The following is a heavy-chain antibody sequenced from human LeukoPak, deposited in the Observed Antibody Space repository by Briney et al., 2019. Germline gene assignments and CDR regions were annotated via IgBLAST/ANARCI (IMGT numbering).Heavy chain of an antibody. Sequence: SETLSLTCTVSGGSISSYYWSWLRQPPGKGLEWIGYIYYSGSTNYNPSLKSRVTISVDTSKNQFSLKLSSVTAADTAVYYCARDQRGYYYDSSGYYFNWFDPWGQGTLVTVSS. D-gene: IGHD3-22*01. J-gene: IGHJ5*02. CDR1: GGSISSYY. CDR3: ARDQRGYYYDSSGYYFNWFDP. CDR2: IYYSGST. V-gene: IGHV4-59*01.